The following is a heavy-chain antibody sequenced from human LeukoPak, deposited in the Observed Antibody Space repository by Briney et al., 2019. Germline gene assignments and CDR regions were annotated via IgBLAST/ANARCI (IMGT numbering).Heavy chain of an antibody. Sequence: RPSETLSLTCAVYGGSFSGYCWSWIRQPPGKGLEWIGEINHSGSTNYNPSLKSRVTISVDTSKNQFSLKLSSVTAADTAVYYCARGRYCSSTSCYRQTFDYWGQGTLVTVSS. D-gene: IGHD2-2*01. J-gene: IGHJ4*02. V-gene: IGHV4-34*01. CDR3: ARGRYCSSTSCYRQTFDY. CDR1: GGSFSGYC. CDR2: INHSGST.